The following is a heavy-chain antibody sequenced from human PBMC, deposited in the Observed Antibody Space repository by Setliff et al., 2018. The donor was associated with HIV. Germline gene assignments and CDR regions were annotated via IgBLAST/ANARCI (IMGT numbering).Heavy chain of an antibody. CDR1: GDSISSGSYY. V-gene: IGHV4-39*01. CDR2: MYYSGST. J-gene: IGHJ4*02. Sequence: PSETLSLTCSVSGDSISSGSYYWGWIRQPPGKGLEWIGSMYYSGSTYQNLSLKRRVTISVDMSKNQFSLKLSSVTAADTAVYYCASGNCAGDCYHDYWGQGTLVTVSS. CDR3: ASGNCAGDCYHDY. D-gene: IGHD2-21*02.